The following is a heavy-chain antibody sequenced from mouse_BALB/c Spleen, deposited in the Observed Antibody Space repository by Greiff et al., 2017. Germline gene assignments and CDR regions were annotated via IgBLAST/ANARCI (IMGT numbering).Heavy chain of an antibody. CDR2: ISSGGST. CDR3: ARRRNYYGSSPFDY. V-gene: IGHV5-6-5*01. J-gene: IGHJ2*01. CDR1: GFTFSSYA. D-gene: IGHD1-1*01. Sequence: EVHLVESGGGLVKPGGSLKLSCAASGFTFSSYAMSWVRQTPEKRLEWVASISSGGSTYYPDGVKGRFTISRANARNILFLLMSSLRSADTAMYYCARRRNYYGSSPFDYWGQGTTLTVSS.